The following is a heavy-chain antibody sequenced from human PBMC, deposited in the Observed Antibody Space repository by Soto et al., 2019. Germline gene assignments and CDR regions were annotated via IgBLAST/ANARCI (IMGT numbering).Heavy chain of an antibody. Sequence: QVQLVQSGAEVKKPGSSVKVSCKASGGTFSSYAISWVRQAPGQGREWMGGIIPIFGTANYAQKFQGRVTITADESTSTAYMELSSLRSEDTAVYYCARSQIVAANFFYAFDIWGQGTMVTVSS. V-gene: IGHV1-69*01. J-gene: IGHJ3*02. CDR1: GGTFSSYA. CDR3: ARSQIVAANFFYAFDI. CDR2: IIPIFGTA. D-gene: IGHD5-12*01.